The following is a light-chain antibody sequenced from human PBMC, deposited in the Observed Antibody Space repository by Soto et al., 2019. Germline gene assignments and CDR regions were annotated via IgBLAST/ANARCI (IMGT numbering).Light chain of an antibody. Sequence: DIQMTQSPSTLSASVGDRVTITCRASQSIRTWLAWYQQKPGKAPKLLIYKASSLDDGVPSRFSGSGSGTEFTLTISSLQPDDFGTYYCQQYNSYWTFGPGTKVDIK. CDR2: KAS. CDR1: QSIRTW. J-gene: IGKJ1*01. CDR3: QQYNSYWT. V-gene: IGKV1-5*03.